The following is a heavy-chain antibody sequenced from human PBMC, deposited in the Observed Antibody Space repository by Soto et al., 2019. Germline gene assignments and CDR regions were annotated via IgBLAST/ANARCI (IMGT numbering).Heavy chain of an antibody. D-gene: IGHD6-19*01. CDR3: ARHGSDSGWFFFDP. CDR1: GGSISRSGYF. CDR2: IYDSGST. Sequence: QVQLQESGPGLVKPSQTLSLTCTVSGGSISRSGYFWSWIRQHPGKGLEWIGYIYDSGSTYYNPSLKSRVSLSVDTSKNQFSLNLTSVTAADTAMYYCARHGSDSGWFFFDPWGQGALVTVSS. V-gene: IGHV4-31*03. J-gene: IGHJ5*02.